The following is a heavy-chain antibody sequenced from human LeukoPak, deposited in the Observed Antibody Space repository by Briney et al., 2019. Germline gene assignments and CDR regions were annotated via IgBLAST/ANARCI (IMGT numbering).Heavy chain of an antibody. Sequence: GGSLRLSCAASGFTFSSYAMSWVRQAPGKGLEWVSAISGSGGSTYYADSVKGRFTISRDNSKNTLYLQMNSLRAEDTAVYYCAKGREVLRFLEWLPQGAIWFDPWGQGTLVTVSS. J-gene: IGHJ5*02. CDR1: GFTFSSYA. CDR3: AKGREVLRFLEWLPQGAIWFDP. CDR2: ISGSGGST. D-gene: IGHD3-3*01. V-gene: IGHV3-23*01.